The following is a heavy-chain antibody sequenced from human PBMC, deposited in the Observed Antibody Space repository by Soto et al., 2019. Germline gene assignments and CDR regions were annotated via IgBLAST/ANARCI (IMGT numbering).Heavy chain of an antibody. CDR1: GGSISSSSYY. Sequence: SETLSLTCTVSGGSISSSSYYWGWIRQPPGKGLEWIGSIYYSGSTYYNPSLKSRVTISVDTSKNQFSLKLSSVTAADTAVYYCASGNIAARREWFDPWGQGTLVTVSS. J-gene: IGHJ5*02. CDR2: IYYSGST. D-gene: IGHD6-6*01. V-gene: IGHV4-39*01. CDR3: ASGNIAARREWFDP.